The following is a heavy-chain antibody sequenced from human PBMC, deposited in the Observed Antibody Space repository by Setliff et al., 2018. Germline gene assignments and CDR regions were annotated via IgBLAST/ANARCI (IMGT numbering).Heavy chain of an antibody. CDR3: ARDPFGNPVFDP. V-gene: IGHV3-7*01. D-gene: IGHD3-10*01. CDR1: GFTFSSYW. J-gene: IGHJ5*02. CDR2: IKQDGSVK. Sequence: GESLKISCAASGFTFSSYWMHWVRQAPGKGLEWVANIKQDGSVKNYVDSVKGRFSISRDNTKNSLYLQMNSLRAEDTAVYYCARDPFGNPVFDPWGQGTLVTVSS.